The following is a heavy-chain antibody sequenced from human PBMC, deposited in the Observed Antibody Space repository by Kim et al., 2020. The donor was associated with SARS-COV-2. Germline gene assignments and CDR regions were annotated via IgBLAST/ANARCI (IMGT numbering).Heavy chain of an antibody. CDR2: ISGSGTIT. CDR1: GFTLSSYS. J-gene: IGHJ3*02. V-gene: IGHV3-48*04. Sequence: GGSLRLSCATSGFTLSSYSMNWVRQSPGKGLEWVSHISGSGTITNHADSVKGRFTISRDNAKNSLFLQMNGLRAEDTAVYYCVRENNWAFDIWGQGTVVTVSS. CDR3: VRENNWAFDI.